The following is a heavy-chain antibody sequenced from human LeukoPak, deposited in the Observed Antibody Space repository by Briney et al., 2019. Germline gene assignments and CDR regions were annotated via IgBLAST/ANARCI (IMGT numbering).Heavy chain of an antibody. D-gene: IGHD3-22*01. CDR3: ARDVARWDYDSSGYYYDY. CDR2: FDPEDGET. J-gene: IGHJ4*02. CDR1: GGTFSSYA. Sequence: ASVKVSCKASGGTFSSYAISWVRQAPGKGLEWMGGFDPEDGETIYAQKFQGRVTMTTDTSTSTAYMELRSLRSDDTAVYYCARDVARWDYDSSGYYYDYWGQGTLVTVSS. V-gene: IGHV1-18*01.